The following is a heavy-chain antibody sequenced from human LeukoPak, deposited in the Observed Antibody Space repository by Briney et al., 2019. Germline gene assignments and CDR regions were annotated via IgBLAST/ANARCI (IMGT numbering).Heavy chain of an antibody. CDR3: ARQSGWSVVAAQNWFDP. J-gene: IGHJ5*02. D-gene: IGHD2-15*01. CDR1: GYSFTSYW. Sequence: GESLKISCKGSGYSFTSYWIGWVRQMPGKGLEWMGIIYPGDSDTRYSPSFQGQVTISANKSISTAYLQWSSPKASDTAMYYCARQSGWSVVAAQNWFDPWGQGTLVTVSS. CDR2: IYPGDSDT. V-gene: IGHV5-51*01.